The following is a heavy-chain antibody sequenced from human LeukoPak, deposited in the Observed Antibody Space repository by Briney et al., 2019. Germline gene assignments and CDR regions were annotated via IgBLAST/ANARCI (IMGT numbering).Heavy chain of an antibody. D-gene: IGHD5-24*01. CDR1: GFTFSSYS. CDR3: ARERRDGYNFDAFDI. V-gene: IGHV3-48*01. Sequence: GGSLRLSCAASGFTFSSYSMNWVRQAPGKGLEWVSYISSSSSTIYYADSVKGRFTISRDNAKNSLYLQMNSLRAEDTAVYYCARERRDGYNFDAFDIWGQETMVTVSS. J-gene: IGHJ3*02. CDR2: ISSSSSTI.